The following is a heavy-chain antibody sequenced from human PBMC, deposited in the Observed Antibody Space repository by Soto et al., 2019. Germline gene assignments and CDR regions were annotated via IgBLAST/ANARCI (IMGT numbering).Heavy chain of an antibody. D-gene: IGHD1-26*01. V-gene: IGHV1-18*01. CDR1: DYTFTSYG. CDR2: INAYNGNT. J-gene: IGHJ5*02. CDR3: ARRELARSENCFTP. Sequence: ASVKVSCKASDYTFTSYGISWVRQAPGQGLEWMGWINAYNGNTHYAEKFQGRVTMTTDTSTSTAYMELRSLRSDDTAVYYCARRELARSENCFTPWAQEPLVTVPS.